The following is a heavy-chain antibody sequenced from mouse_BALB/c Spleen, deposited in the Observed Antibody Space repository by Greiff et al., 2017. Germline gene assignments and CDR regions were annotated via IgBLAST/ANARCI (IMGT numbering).Heavy chain of an antibody. J-gene: IGHJ4*01. CDR1: GFTFSNYW. V-gene: IGHV6-6*02. CDR3: TRRTARATADAMDY. Sequence: EVKVEESGGGLVQPGGSMKLSCVASGFTFSNYWMNWVRQSPEKGLEWVAEIRLKSNNYATHYAESVKGRFTISRDDSKSSVYLQMNNLRAEDTGIYYCTRRTARATADAMDYWGQGTSVTVSS. CDR2: IRLKSNNYAT. D-gene: IGHD3-2*01.